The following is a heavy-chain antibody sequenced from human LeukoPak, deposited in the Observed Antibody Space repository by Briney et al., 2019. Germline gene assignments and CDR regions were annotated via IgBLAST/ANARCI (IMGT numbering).Heavy chain of an antibody. V-gene: IGHV3-7*01. D-gene: IGHD4-23*01. CDR3: ARVPPRGGYYYYYYYMDV. J-gene: IGHJ6*03. Sequence: GGSLRLSCAASGFTFSSYWMSWVRQAPGKGLEWVANIKQDGSEKSYVDSVKGRFTISRDNAKNSLYLQMNSLRAEDTAVYYCARVPPRGGYYYYYYYMDVWGKGTTVTVSS. CDR1: GFTFSSYW. CDR2: IKQDGSEK.